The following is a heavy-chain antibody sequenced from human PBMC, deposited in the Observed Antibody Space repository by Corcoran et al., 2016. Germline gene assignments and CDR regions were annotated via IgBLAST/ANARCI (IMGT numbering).Heavy chain of an antibody. CDR3: ARDLPDDCWSGYPSRLGYYYYGMDV. CDR1: GFTFSSYW. V-gene: IGHV3-74*01. CDR2: INSDGSST. J-gene: IGHJ6*02. D-gene: IGHD3-3*01. Sequence: EVQLVESGGGLVQPGGSLRLSCAASGFTFSSYWMHWVRQAPGKGLVWVSRINSDGSSTSYADSVKGRFTISRDNAKNTLYLQMNSLRAEDTAVYYCARDLPDDCWSGYPSRLGYYYYGMDVWGQGTTVTVSS.